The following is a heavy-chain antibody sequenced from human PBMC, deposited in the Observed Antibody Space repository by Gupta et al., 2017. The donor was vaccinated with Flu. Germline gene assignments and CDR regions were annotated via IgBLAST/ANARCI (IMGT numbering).Heavy chain of an antibody. V-gene: IGHV4-39*01. CDR3: ARLWTTLDY. CDR2: IYYSGST. Sequence: QLQLQESGPGLVKPSETLSLTCTVSGGSISSSSYYWGWIRQPPGKGLECIGSIYYSGSTYYNPSLKSRVTISGDTPKNQFSLHLSSVTAADTAVDDCARLWTTLDYGGPGTLVTVSS. D-gene: IGHD3/OR15-3a*01. J-gene: IGHJ4*02. CDR1: GGSISSSSYY.